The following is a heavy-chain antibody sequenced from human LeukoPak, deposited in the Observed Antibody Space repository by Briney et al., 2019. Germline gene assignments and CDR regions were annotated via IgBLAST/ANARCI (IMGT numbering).Heavy chain of an antibody. CDR1: GYTFTNYV. V-gene: IGHV7-4-1*02. D-gene: IGHD3-10*01. CDR2: INTNSGNP. J-gene: IGHJ6*03. CDR3: ARLEQRGMVRGFIMGYYYYMDV. Sequence: ASVTVSCMASGYTFTNYVLNWVRQAPGQGLEWMGWINTNSGNPTYAQGFTGRFVFSLDTSGSTAFLQISSLKAEDTAVYYCARLEQRGMVRGFIMGYYYYMDVWGKGTTVTVSS.